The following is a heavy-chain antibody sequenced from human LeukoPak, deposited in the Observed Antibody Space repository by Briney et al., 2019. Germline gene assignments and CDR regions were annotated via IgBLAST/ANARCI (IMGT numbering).Heavy chain of an antibody. J-gene: IGHJ5*02. CDR1: GFSFSDYA. Sequence: LSGGSLRLSCAASGFSFSDYAMTWVRQAPGKGLGWVSTISSGDGITYYADSVKGRFTISRDDSKNTLYLQMNSLRAEDTAIYYCAKRPGKAAAGPFDPWGQGTLVTVSS. CDR2: ISSGDGIT. D-gene: IGHD6-13*01. CDR3: AKRPGKAAAGPFDP. V-gene: IGHV3-23*01.